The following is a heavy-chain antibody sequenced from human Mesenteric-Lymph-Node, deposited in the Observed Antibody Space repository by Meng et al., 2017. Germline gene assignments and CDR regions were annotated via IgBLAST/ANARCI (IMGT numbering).Heavy chain of an antibody. CDR2: IKQDGSEK. CDR3: ARDTYSSGWYSAFDI. J-gene: IGHJ3*02. CDR1: GFTFSSYW. V-gene: IGHV3-7*01. Sequence: GESLKISCAASGFTFSSYWMSWVRQAPGKGLEWVANIKQDGSEKYYVDSVKGRFTISRDNAKNSLYLQMNSLRAEDTAVYYCARDTYSSGWYSAFDIWGQGTMVTVSS. D-gene: IGHD6-19*01.